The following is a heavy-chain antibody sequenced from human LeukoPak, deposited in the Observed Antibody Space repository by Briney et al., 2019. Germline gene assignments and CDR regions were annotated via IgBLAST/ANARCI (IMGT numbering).Heavy chain of an antibody. CDR2: IYYSGST. Sequence: SETLSLTCTVSGGSISSYYWSWIRQPPGKGLEWSGYIYYSGSTNYNPSLKSRVTISVDTFKNQFSLKLSSVTAADTAVYYCARHRRGSGWYDFDYWGQGTLVTVSS. CDR1: GGSISSYY. J-gene: IGHJ4*02. D-gene: IGHD6-19*01. V-gene: IGHV4-59*08. CDR3: ARHRRGSGWYDFDY.